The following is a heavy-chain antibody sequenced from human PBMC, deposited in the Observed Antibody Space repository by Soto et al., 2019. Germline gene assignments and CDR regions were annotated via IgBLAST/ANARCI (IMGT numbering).Heavy chain of an antibody. D-gene: IGHD3-10*01. J-gene: IGHJ4*02. Sequence: SETLSLTCAVYGGSFSGYYWSWIRQPPGKGLEWIGEINHSGSTNYNPSLKSRVTISVDTSKNQFSLKLSSVTAADTAVYYCARRTYMVRGPSHDYWGQGTLVTVSS. V-gene: IGHV4-34*01. CDR2: INHSGST. CDR1: GGSFSGYY. CDR3: ARRTYMVRGPSHDY.